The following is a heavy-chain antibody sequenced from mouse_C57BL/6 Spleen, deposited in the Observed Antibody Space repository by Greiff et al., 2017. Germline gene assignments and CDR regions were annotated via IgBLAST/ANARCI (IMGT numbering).Heavy chain of an antibody. CDR2: INPYNGGT. Sequence: VQLKESGPVLVKPGASVKMSCKASGYTFTDYYMNWVKQSHGKSLEWIGVINPYNGGTSYNQKFKGKATLTVDKSSSTAYMELNSLTSEDSAVYYCARSDGYSYYFDYWGQGTTLTVSS. V-gene: IGHV1-19*01. CDR1: GYTFTDYY. D-gene: IGHD2-3*01. CDR3: ARSDGYSYYFDY. J-gene: IGHJ2*01.